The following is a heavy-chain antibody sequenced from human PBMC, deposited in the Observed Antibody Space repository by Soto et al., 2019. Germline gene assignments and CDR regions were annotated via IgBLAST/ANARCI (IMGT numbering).Heavy chain of an antibody. J-gene: IGHJ6*02. CDR2: ISGSGGST. D-gene: IGHD6-6*01. Sequence: PGGSLRLSCAASGFTFSSYAMSWVRQAPGKGLEWVSAISGSGGSTYYADSVKGRFTISRDNSKNTLFLQMNSLRGEDTAVYYCVRGGVRSSSFPHYYYNMDVWGQGTTVTVSS. V-gene: IGHV3-23*01. CDR3: VRGGVRSSSFPHYYYNMDV. CDR1: GFTFSSYA.